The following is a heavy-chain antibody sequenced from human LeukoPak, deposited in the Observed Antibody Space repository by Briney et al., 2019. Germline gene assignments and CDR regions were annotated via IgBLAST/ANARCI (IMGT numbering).Heavy chain of an antibody. CDR1: GYTFTSYE. J-gene: IGHJ5*02. CDR3: ARGRGIAAAANWFDP. V-gene: IGHV1-8*01. Sequence: ASVTVYCKASGYTFTSYEINWVRQATGQGLEWMGWMNPNSGNTGYAQKFQGRVTMTRNTSISTAYMELSSLRSEDTAVYYCARGRGIAAAANWFDPWGQGTLVTVSS. CDR2: MNPNSGNT. D-gene: IGHD6-13*01.